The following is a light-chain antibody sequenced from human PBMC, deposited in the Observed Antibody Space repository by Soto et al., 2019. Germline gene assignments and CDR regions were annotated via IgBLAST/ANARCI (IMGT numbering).Light chain of an antibody. V-gene: IGKV3-15*01. J-gene: IGKJ1*01. CDR3: QQYNNWTGT. Sequence: EIVMTQSPATLSVSPGERATLSCRASQSVSSNLAWYQQKPGQPPRLLIYGSSTRATGIPARFRASGSGTDFTLTFSSLQSEDFAVYYCQQYNNWTGTFGQGTKVEIK. CDR1: QSVSSN. CDR2: GSS.